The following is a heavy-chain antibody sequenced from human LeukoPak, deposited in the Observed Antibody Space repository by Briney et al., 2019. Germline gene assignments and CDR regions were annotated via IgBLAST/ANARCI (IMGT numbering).Heavy chain of an antibody. CDR1: GFTFSSYS. Sequence: GGSLRLSCAASGFTFSSYSMNWVRQAPGKGLEWVSSISSSSIYIYHADSVKGRFTISRDNAKNSLYLQMNSLRAEDTAVYYCARATGYSSTRSAGWGQGTLVTVSS. CDR2: ISSSSIYI. D-gene: IGHD6-13*01. V-gene: IGHV3-21*01. CDR3: ARATGYSSTRSAG. J-gene: IGHJ4*02.